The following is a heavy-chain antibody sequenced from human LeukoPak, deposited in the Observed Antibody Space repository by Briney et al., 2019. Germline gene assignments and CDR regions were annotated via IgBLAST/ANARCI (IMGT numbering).Heavy chain of an antibody. D-gene: IGHD5-18*01. Sequence: GGSLRLSCAASGFIVSSDYMSWVRQSPGKGLEWVSVIYSGDRTYYADSVKGRFTISSDSSKNTLYLQMNSLGAEDTAVYYCARDGGYSYGYGFDYWGQGTLVTVSS. V-gene: IGHV3-66*01. CDR2: IYSGDRT. J-gene: IGHJ4*02. CDR1: GFIVSSDY. CDR3: ARDGGYSYGYGFDY.